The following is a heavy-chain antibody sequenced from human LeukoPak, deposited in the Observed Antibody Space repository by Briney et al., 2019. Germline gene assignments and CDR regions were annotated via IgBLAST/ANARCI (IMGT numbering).Heavy chain of an antibody. CDR1: GGSISSSSYY. V-gene: IGHV4-39*01. Sequence: SETLSLTCTVSGGSISSSSYYWGWIRQPPGKGLEWIGSIYYSGSTYYNPSLKSRVTISVDTSKNQFSLKLSSVTAADTAVYYCASAHSRYCSSTSCYRTHAFDIWGQGTMVTASS. J-gene: IGHJ3*02. CDR3: ASAHSRYCSSTSCYRTHAFDI. D-gene: IGHD2-2*01. CDR2: IYYSGST.